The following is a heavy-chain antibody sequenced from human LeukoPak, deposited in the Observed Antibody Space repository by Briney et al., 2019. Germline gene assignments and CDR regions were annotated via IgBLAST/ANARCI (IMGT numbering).Heavy chain of an antibody. CDR3: ARQVEMATISFDH. D-gene: IGHD5-24*01. CDR2: IYYSGST. J-gene: IGHJ4*02. CDR1: GGSISSYY. V-gene: IGHV4-59*01. Sequence: SETLSLTCTVSGGSISSYYWSWIRQPPGKGLEWIGYIYYSGSTNYNPSLKSRVTISVDTSKNQFSLKLSSVTAADTAVYYCARQVEMATISFDHWGQGTLVTVSS.